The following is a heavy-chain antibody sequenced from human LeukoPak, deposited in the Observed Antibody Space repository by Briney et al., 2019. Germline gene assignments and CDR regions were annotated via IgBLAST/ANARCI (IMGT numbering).Heavy chain of an antibody. Sequence: PGGSLRLSCAASGFTFDDYTMHWVRRAPGKGLEWVSLISWDGGSTYYADSVKGRFTISRDNSKNSLYLQMNSLRTEDTALYYCAKDFTIFGVVTYFDYWGQGTLVTVSS. CDR1: GFTFDDYT. D-gene: IGHD3-3*01. CDR2: ISWDGGST. CDR3: AKDFTIFGVVTYFDY. V-gene: IGHV3-43*01. J-gene: IGHJ4*02.